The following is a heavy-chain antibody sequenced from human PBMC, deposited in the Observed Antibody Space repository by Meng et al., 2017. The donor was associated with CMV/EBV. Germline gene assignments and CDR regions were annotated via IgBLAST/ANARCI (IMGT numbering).Heavy chain of an antibody. V-gene: IGHV3-23*01. J-gene: IGHJ4*02. CDR3: ARGGSGYGSDY. CDR1: GFTFSSYA. D-gene: IGHD5-12*01. CDR2: VTDSGGST. Sequence: GESLKISCAASGFTFSSYAMNWVRQAPGKGLEWVSAVTDSGGSTYYADSVKGRFTISRDNAKNSLYLQMNSLRAEDTAVYYCARGGSGYGSDYWGQGTLVTVSS.